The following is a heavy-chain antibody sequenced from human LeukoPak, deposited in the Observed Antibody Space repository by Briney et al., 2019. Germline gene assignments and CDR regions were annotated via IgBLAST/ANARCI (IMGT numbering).Heavy chain of an antibody. CDR3: ARFFLRACSGGSCYQGPFDY. J-gene: IGHJ4*02. D-gene: IGHD2-15*01. CDR2: IKKDGSEK. V-gene: IGHV3-7*01. CDR1: GFTFSSYW. Sequence: GGSLRLSCAASGFTFSSYWMSWVRQAPGRGLEWVANIKKDGSEKYYVDSVKGRFTISRDKAKNSLYLQMNSLRAEDTAVYYCARFFLRACSGGSCYQGPFDYWGQGTLVTVSS.